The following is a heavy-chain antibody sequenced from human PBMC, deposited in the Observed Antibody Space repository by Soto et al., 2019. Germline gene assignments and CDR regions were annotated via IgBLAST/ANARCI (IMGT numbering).Heavy chain of an antibody. J-gene: IGHJ5*02. CDR1: GFTFSSYS. D-gene: IGHD2-21*02. V-gene: IGHV3-48*02. CDR2: ISSSSSTI. CDR3: AREGVVTAIGANWLDP. Sequence: EVQLVESGGGLVQPGGSLRLSCAASGFTFSSYSMNWVRQAPGKGLEWVSYISSSSSTIYYADSVKGRFTISRDNAKNSLYLQMNSLRDEDTAVYYCAREGVVTAIGANWLDPWGQGTLVTVSS.